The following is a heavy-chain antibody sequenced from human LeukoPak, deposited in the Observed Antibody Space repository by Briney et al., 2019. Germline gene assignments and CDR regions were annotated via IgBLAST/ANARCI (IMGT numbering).Heavy chain of an antibody. CDR3: ARQTGSGLFILP. V-gene: IGHV4-39*01. J-gene: IGHJ4*02. CDR1: GVSIGSSNSY. D-gene: IGHD3/OR15-3a*01. CDR2: IYYSGNT. Sequence: PSETLSLTCTVSGVSIGSSNSYWGWIRQPPGTGLEWIGSIYYSGNTYYNASLESQVSISIDTSKNQFSLRLTSVTAADTAVYYCARQTGSGLFILPGGQGTLVTVSS.